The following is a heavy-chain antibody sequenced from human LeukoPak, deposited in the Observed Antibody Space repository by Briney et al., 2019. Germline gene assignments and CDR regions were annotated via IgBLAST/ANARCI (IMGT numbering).Heavy chain of an antibody. J-gene: IGHJ4*02. Sequence: PGGSLRLSCAAYGFTFSSYSMNWVRQAPGKGPQWISYISGDSATIYYADSVKGRFTISRDNPKNSLYLQVDGLRAEDTAVYYCASQSLFGELLGYWGQGTLVTVSS. V-gene: IGHV3-48*04. D-gene: IGHD3-10*01. CDR1: GFTFSSYS. CDR2: ISGDSATI. CDR3: ASQSLFGELLGY.